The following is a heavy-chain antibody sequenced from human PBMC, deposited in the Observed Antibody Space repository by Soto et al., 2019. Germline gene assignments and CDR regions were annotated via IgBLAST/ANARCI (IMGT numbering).Heavy chain of an antibody. CDR2: IYYSGST. J-gene: IGHJ5*02. CDR1: GGSVSSGSYY. V-gene: IGHV4-61*01. Sequence: SETLSLTCTVSGGSVSSGSYYWSWIRQPPGKGLEWIGYIYYSGSTNYNPSLKSRVTISVDTSKNQFSLKLSSVTAADTAVYYCARGLGAMRYNXFDPWGQATLVTVSS. D-gene: IGHD3-16*01. CDR3: ARGLGAMRYNXFDP.